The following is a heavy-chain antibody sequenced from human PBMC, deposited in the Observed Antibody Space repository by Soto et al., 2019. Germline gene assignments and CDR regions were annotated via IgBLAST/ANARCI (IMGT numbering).Heavy chain of an antibody. CDR2: IYHSGST. Sequence: SETLSLTCTVSGGLISNGYYYWSWIRQHPGKGLEWIGYIYHSGSTYYNPSLKSRLTISVATSKNQFSLKLSSVTAADTAVYYCARADSGYYDSSGYHSIDYWGQGTLVTVSS. J-gene: IGHJ4*02. CDR3: ARADSGYYDSSGYHSIDY. D-gene: IGHD3-22*01. V-gene: IGHV4-31*03. CDR1: GGLISNGYYY.